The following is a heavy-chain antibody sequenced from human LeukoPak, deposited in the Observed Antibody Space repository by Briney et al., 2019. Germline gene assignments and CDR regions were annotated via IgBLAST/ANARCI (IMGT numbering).Heavy chain of an antibody. V-gene: IGHV1-18*01. Sequence: ASVTVSCKPSGYTFTSNGISWVRQAPGQGLQWMGWISAYNGNTNYAQQLQGRVTITTDTSTSTAYMELRSLRSDDTAVYYCARARAVGDYYYFMDVWGKGTTVTVSS. CDR2: ISAYNGNT. CDR1: GYTFTSNG. CDR3: ARARAVGDYYYFMDV. J-gene: IGHJ6*03. D-gene: IGHD6-19*01.